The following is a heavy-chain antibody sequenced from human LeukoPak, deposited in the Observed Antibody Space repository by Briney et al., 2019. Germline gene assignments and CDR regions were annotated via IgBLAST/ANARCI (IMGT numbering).Heavy chain of an antibody. CDR2: IKEDGSDM. J-gene: IGHJ3*02. CDR1: GFSFSSFS. V-gene: IGHV3-7*01. D-gene: IGHD3-22*01. Sequence: GGSLRLSCAASGFSFSSFSMSWVRQAPGKGLEWVATIKEDGSDMYYLDSLKGRFTISRDNAQNSLYLQMNSLRADDTAVYYCARDMGLSHYDSSDYYSHACDIWGQGTMVTVSS. CDR3: ARDMGLSHYDSSDYYSHACDI.